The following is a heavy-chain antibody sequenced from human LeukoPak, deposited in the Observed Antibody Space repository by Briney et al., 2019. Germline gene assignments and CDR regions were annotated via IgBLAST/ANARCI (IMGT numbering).Heavy chain of an antibody. V-gene: IGHV1-69*05. Sequence: GASVKVSCKASGGTFSNYAISWVRQAPGQGLEWMGGIIPIFGTANYAQMFQGRVTITTDESTSTAYMELSSLRSEDTAVYYCAREGKSDYYYDGSGYYYGFYYWGQGTLVTVSS. CDR1: GGTFSNYA. CDR2: IIPIFGTA. J-gene: IGHJ4*02. D-gene: IGHD3-22*01. CDR3: AREGKSDYYYDGSGYYYGFYY.